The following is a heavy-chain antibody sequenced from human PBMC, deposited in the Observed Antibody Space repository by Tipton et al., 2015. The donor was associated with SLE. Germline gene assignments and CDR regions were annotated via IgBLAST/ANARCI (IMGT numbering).Heavy chain of an antibody. J-gene: IGHJ6*02. CDR3: ARRVGSYYGMDV. CDR1: GFIFSSHE. D-gene: IGHD3-10*01. CDR2: ISYSGGTK. Sequence: SLRLSCAGSGFIFSSHEMNWVRQAPGKGLEWVSHISYSGGTKYYAASVKGRFTISRDNANNSLFLQMNSLRAEDTAVYYCARRVGSYYGMDVWGQGTTVTVSS. V-gene: IGHV3-48*03.